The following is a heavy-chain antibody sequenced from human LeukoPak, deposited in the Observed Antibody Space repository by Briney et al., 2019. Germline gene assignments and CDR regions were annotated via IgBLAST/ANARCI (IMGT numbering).Heavy chain of an antibody. J-gene: IGHJ4*02. V-gene: IGHV4-61*08. D-gene: IGHD1-26*01. CDR3: ARTQSQSGSYRYYFGY. CDR1: GASVGSAGYY. Sequence: SETLSLTCSVSGASVGSAGYYWSWIRQPPGGGLEWIGYVYYISNTNYNPSLKSRVTMSVNPSTNQFSLKLSSVTAADTAMYYCARTQSQSGSYRYYFGYWGQGTLVTASS. CDR2: VYYISNT.